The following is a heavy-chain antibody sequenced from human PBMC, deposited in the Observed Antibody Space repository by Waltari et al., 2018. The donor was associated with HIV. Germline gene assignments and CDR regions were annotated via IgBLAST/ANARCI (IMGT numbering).Heavy chain of an antibody. CDR2: IKQYGSEK. CDR3: ARCFVVVPWNWFDP. CDR1: GFTFSSYW. V-gene: IGHV3-7*02. J-gene: IGHJ5*02. Sequence: EVQLVESGGGLVQPGGSLRLSCAASGFTFSSYWMSWVRQAPGKGLEWVANIKQYGSEKYYVDSVKGRFTISRDNAKNSLYLQMNSLRAEDTAVYYCARCFVVVPWNWFDPWGQGTLVTVSS. D-gene: IGHD2-15*01.